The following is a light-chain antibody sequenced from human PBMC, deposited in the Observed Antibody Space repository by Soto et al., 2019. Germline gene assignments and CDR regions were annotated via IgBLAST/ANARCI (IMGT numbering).Light chain of an antibody. CDR3: QQRSNWPRT. J-gene: IGKJ1*01. Sequence: EIVLTQSPVTLSLSPGERATLSCRASQSISSSLAWYQQTPGQAPRLLIYNAANKATGIPARFSGSGSGTDFTLTISSLEPEDFAVYYCQQRSNWPRTFGQGTKVEIK. V-gene: IGKV3-11*01. CDR1: QSISSS. CDR2: NAA.